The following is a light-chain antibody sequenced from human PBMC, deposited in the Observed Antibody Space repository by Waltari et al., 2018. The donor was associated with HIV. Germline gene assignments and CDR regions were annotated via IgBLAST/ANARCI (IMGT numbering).Light chain of an antibody. Sequence: QSALTQPPSASGSPGQSVTISCTGTSSDVGGSKYASWYQQHPGKAPKRIISEVNKRPSGVPDVFAGSKSANTASLTVSGLQADDEADYYCNSYAGSNNWVFGGGTKLTVL. CDR1: SSDVGGSKY. CDR2: EVN. J-gene: IGLJ3*02. V-gene: IGLV2-8*01. CDR3: NSYAGSNNWV.